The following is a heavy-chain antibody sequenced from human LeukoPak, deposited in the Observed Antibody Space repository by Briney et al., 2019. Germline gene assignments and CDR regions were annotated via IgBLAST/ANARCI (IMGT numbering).Heavy chain of an antibody. J-gene: IGHJ4*02. CDR1: GFTVSSNY. Sequence: GGSLRLSCAASGFTVSSNYMSWVRQAPGRGLEWVSVIYSGGSTYYADSVKGRFTISRDNSKNTVDLQMNNLRAEDTAVYYCARVVGQLPHLADYWGQGTLATVSS. CDR3: ARVVGQLPHLADY. D-gene: IGHD2-2*01. V-gene: IGHV3-53*01. CDR2: IYSGGST.